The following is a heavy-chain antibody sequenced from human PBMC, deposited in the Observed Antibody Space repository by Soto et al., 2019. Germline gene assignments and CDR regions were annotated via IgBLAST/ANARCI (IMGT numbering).Heavy chain of an antibody. CDR1: GYTYTRYH. CDR2: MNPNSGNT. Sequence: ASLKLYCKASGYTYTRYHINWVRQATGQGLEWMGWMNPNSGNTGYAQKFQGRVTMTRNTSISTAYMELSSLRSEDTAVYYCARGGRFGAAAATYYYYGMDVWGQGTTVTVSS. V-gene: IGHV1-8*01. J-gene: IGHJ6*02. CDR3: ARGGRFGAAAATYYYYGMDV. D-gene: IGHD6-13*01.